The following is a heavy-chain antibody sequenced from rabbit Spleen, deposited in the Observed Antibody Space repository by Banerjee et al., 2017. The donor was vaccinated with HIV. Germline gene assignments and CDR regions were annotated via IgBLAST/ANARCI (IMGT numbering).Heavy chain of an antibody. Sequence: QQLVESGGGLVKPGASLTLTCKASGFSFSSGYYLSWVRQAPGKGLEWIGCTGTGSGSTYYASWAKGRFTISKTSSTTVTLQMTSLTAADTATYFCVRGASGTGYYSLWGQGTLVT. D-gene: IGHD1-1*01. J-gene: IGHJ4*01. CDR2: TGTGSGST. V-gene: IGHV1S40*01. CDR3: VRGASGTGYYSL. CDR1: GFSFSSGYY.